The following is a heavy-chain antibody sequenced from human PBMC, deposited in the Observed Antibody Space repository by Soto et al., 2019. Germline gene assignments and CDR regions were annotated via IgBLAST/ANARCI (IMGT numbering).Heavy chain of an antibody. Sequence: PGGSLRLSCAASGFTFSSYGMHWVRQAPGKGLEWVAVISYDGSNKHYADSVKGRFTISRDNSKNTLYLQMNSLRAEDTAVYYCAKGPLSSGWYFDYWGQGTLVTVSS. CDR1: GFTFSSYG. V-gene: IGHV3-30*18. D-gene: IGHD6-19*01. J-gene: IGHJ4*02. CDR2: ISYDGSNK. CDR3: AKGPLSSGWYFDY.